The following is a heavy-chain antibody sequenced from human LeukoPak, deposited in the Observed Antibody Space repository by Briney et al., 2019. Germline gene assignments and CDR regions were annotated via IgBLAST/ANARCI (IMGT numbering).Heavy chain of an antibody. J-gene: IGHJ4*02. D-gene: IGHD3-10*01. CDR3: ARVLRPMASQYYFDY. Sequence: PSETLSLTCTVSGASINTYYWSWIRQPPGKGVEWIGYMYYSWTTSYNPSLKTRVTISIDTSKNQFSLKLSSVTAADTAVYYCARVLRPMASQYYFDYWGQGTLVTVSS. CDR1: GASINTYY. V-gene: IGHV4-59*01. CDR2: MYYSWTT.